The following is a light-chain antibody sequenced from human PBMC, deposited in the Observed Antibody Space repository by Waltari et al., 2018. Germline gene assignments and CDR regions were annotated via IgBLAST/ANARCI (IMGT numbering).Light chain of an antibody. V-gene: IGKV1-39*01. J-gene: IGKJ1*01. CDR2: AAS. CDR3: HQYHIYPGT. CDR1: QSISSY. Sequence: DIQMTQSPSSLSASVGDRVTITCRASQSISSYLNWYQQKPGKAPKLLIYAASSLQSGVPSRFSGSGSGTEFTLTISSLQPDDFATYYCHQYHIYPGTFGQGTKVEIK.